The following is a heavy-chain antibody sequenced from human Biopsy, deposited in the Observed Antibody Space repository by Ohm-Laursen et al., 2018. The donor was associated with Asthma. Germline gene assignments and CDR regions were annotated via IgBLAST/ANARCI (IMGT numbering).Heavy chain of an antibody. CDR2: HDHEEGGT. Sequence: SVKVSCKVSGYSLTDLSMHWVRQAPGQGLEWLGGHDHEEGGTVNARRFQGRVTMTEDTSTDTAYMELSSLSSDDTAVYYCASDFPKDYVRYNFQFWGQGTLVTVSS. CDR3: ASDFPKDYVRYNFQF. V-gene: IGHV1-24*01. CDR1: GYSLTDLS. D-gene: IGHD4-17*01. J-gene: IGHJ4*02.